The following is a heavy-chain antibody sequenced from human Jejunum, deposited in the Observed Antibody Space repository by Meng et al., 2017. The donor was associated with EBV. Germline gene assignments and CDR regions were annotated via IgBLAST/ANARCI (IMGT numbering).Heavy chain of an antibody. D-gene: IGHD1-1*01. Sequence: QVQLQESGPGLVKPSGXLSLTCTVSSDSISNSNWWSWVRQPPGKGLEWIGEVYHSGSTYYNPSLESRVTISIDTSKSQFSLSLNSVTAADTAVYYCARASLERLLEYWGQGTLVTVSS. CDR2: VYHSGST. J-gene: IGHJ4*02. V-gene: IGHV4-4*02. CDR3: ARASLERLLEY. CDR1: SDSISNSNW.